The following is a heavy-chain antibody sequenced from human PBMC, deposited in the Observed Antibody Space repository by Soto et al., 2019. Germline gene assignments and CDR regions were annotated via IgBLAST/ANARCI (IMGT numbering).Heavy chain of an antibody. CDR2: IKSDGSYA. J-gene: IGHJ5*02. CDR3: AKEDDSSGYCLDP. CDR1: GFSFSRYW. V-gene: IGHV3-74*01. D-gene: IGHD3-22*01. Sequence: GGSLRLSCAASGFSFSRYWMHWVRQAPGTGLVWVSRIKSDGSYANYADSVKGRFTISRDNSKNTLFLQTDSLRAEDTAVYYCAKEDDSSGYCLDPWGQGT.